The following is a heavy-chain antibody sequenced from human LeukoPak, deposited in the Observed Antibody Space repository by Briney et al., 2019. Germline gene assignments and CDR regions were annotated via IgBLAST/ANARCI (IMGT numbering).Heavy chain of an antibody. CDR1: GGSISSGDYY. Sequence: SETLSLTCTVSGGSISSGDYYWSWIRQHPGKGLEWIGYIYYSGSTYYNPSLKSRVTISVDRSKNQFSLKLTSVTAADTAVYYCARVNWNYVRGEATALDYWGQGTLVTVSS. J-gene: IGHJ4*02. CDR3: ARVNWNYVRGEATALDY. D-gene: IGHD1-7*01. CDR2: IYYSGST. V-gene: IGHV4-31*03.